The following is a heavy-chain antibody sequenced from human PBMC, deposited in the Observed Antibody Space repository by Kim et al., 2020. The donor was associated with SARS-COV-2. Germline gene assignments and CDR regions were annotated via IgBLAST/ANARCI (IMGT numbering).Heavy chain of an antibody. CDR2: IYYSGST. CDR3: ARDTGPDAFDI. V-gene: IGHV4-39*07. CDR1: GGSISSSSYY. Sequence: SETLSLTCTVSGGSISSSSYYWGWIRQPPGKGLEWIGSIYYSGSTYYNPSLKSRVTISVDTSKNQFSLKLSSVTAADTAVYYCARDTGPDAFDIWGQGTIVTVSS. J-gene: IGHJ3*02.